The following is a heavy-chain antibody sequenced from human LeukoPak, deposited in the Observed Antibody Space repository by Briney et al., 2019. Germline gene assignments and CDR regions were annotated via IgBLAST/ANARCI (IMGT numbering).Heavy chain of an antibody. V-gene: IGHV6-1*01. Sequence: SQTLSLTCAISGDSVSSNSAGWNWIRQSQSRGLEWLGRTYYRSMWYSDYGLSVKSRITIKADTSKNQISLHLNSVTSEDTAVYYCARDSPLKGSLFDPWGQGTLVTVTS. J-gene: IGHJ5*02. D-gene: IGHD2-8*01. CDR1: GDSVSSNSAG. CDR3: ARDSPLKGSLFDP. CDR2: TYYRSMWYS.